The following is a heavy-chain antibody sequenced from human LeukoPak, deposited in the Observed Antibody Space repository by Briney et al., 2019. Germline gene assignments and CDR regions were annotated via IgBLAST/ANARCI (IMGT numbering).Heavy chain of an antibody. CDR2: YHIGNT. Sequence: SETLSLTCTVSGVSIRGDTYYWGWIRQPPGQGLEWIGNYHIGNTYYNPSLKSRVTISEDTSKNQFSLRVNSVTAADTAVYYCARLWDSTGLYFYYYMDVWGEGTTVTVSS. J-gene: IGHJ6*03. CDR1: GVSIRGDTYY. V-gene: IGHV4-39*01. D-gene: IGHD6-19*01. CDR3: ARLWDSTGLYFYYYMDV.